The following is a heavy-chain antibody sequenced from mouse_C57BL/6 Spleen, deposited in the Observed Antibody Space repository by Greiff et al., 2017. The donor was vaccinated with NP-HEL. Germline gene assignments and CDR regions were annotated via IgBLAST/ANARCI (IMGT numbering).Heavy chain of an antibody. V-gene: IGHV1-82*01. J-gene: IGHJ4*01. CDR2: IYPGDGDT. CDR3: ARQNDYDGYAMDY. Sequence: QVHVKQSGPELVKPGASVKISCKASGYAFSSSWMNWVKQRPGKGLEWIGRIYPGDGDTNYNGKFKGKATLTADKSSSTAYMQLSRLTSEDSAVYFCARQNDYDGYAMDYWGQGTSVTVSS. CDR1: GYAFSSSW. D-gene: IGHD2-4*01.